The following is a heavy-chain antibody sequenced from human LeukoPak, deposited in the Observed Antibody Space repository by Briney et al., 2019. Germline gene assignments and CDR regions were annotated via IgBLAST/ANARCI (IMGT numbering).Heavy chain of an antibody. CDR1: GFTFSSYA. Sequence: GGSLRLSCAASGFTFSSYAMSWVRQAPGKGLEWVSAISGSGGSTYYADSVKGRFTISRDNSKNTLYLQMNSLRAEDTAVYYCAKDLYDSSGYPYYFDYWGQGTLVTVSS. CDR3: AKDLYDSSGYPYYFDY. J-gene: IGHJ4*02. V-gene: IGHV3-23*01. CDR2: ISGSGGST. D-gene: IGHD3-22*01.